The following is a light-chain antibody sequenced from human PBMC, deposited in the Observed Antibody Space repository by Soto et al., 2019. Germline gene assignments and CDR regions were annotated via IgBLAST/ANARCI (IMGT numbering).Light chain of an antibody. CDR3: QQYNNWPTWT. J-gene: IGKJ1*01. CDR1: QNVGTS. Sequence: EIVMTQSPATLSVSPGERATLFCRASQNVGTSLAWYQQKPGQAPRLLIYDASTRATGIPARFSGSGSGTEFTLTISRLQSEDFAVYYCQQYNNWPTWTVGQGTKVDIK. CDR2: DAS. V-gene: IGKV3D-15*01.